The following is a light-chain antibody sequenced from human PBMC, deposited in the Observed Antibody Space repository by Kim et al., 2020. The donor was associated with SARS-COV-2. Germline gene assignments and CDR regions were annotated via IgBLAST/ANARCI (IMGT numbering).Light chain of an antibody. CDR3: NSRDNSGDHVV. CDR2: GKN. J-gene: IGLJ2*01. CDR1: SLRTYY. Sequence: ALGQTVRFTCQGDSLRTYYATWYQQKPGQAPIVVMFGKNNRPSGIPDRFSGSSSGNTASLTVTGAQAVDEADYYCNSRDNSGDHVVFGGGTKLIVL. V-gene: IGLV3-19*01.